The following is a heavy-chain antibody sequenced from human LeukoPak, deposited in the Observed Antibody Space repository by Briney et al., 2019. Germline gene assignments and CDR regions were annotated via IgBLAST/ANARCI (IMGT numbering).Heavy chain of an antibody. V-gene: IGHV3-23*01. CDR1: GFTFSSYA. D-gene: IGHD3-10*01. CDR3: AKSKDRTMVRGVLDY. J-gene: IGHJ4*02. Sequence: PGGSLRLSCAASGFTFSSYAVSWVRQAPGKGLEWVSAISGSSGSTYYADSVKGRFTISRDNSKNTLYLQMNSLRAEDTAVYYCAKSKDRTMVRGVLDYWGQGTLVTVSS. CDR2: ISGSSGST.